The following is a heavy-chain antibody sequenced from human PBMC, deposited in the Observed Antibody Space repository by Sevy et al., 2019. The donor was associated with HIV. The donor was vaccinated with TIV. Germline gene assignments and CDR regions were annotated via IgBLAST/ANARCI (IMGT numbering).Heavy chain of an antibody. Sequence: ASVKVSCKASGGTFSSYAISWVRQAPGQGLEWMGGIIPIFGTANYAQKFQGRDTITADESTSTAYMELSSLRSEDTAVYYCAREPLAVAGGYDAFDIWGQGTMVTVSS. CDR1: GGTFSSYA. CDR2: IIPIFGTA. V-gene: IGHV1-69*13. J-gene: IGHJ3*02. D-gene: IGHD6-19*01. CDR3: AREPLAVAGGYDAFDI.